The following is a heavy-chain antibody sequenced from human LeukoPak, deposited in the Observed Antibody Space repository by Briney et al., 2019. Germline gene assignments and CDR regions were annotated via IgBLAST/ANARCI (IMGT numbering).Heavy chain of an antibody. CDR3: ARVKHSKFYYYGMDV. Sequence: AASVKVSCTASGGTFSSYAISWVRQAPGQGLEWMGGIIPIFGTANYARKFQGRVTITADESTSTAYMELSSLRSEDTAVYYCARVKHSKFYYYGMDVWGQGTTVTVSS. J-gene: IGHJ6*02. D-gene: IGHD2-21*01. CDR2: IIPIFGTA. CDR1: GGTFSSYA. V-gene: IGHV1-69*13.